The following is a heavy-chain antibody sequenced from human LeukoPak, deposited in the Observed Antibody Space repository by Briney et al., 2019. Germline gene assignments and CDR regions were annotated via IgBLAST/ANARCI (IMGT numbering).Heavy chain of an antibody. V-gene: IGHV1-18*01. J-gene: IGHJ6*02. Sequence: GAPVKVSSKASVYTFTSYGISCVRPAPGQGLEWMGWISAYNGNTNYAQKLQGRVTMTTDTSTSTAYMELRSLRSDDTAVYYCARVGGLSSSGYYYDYYGMDVWGQGTTVTVSS. CDR2: ISAYNGNT. CDR3: ARVGGLSSSGYYYDYYGMDV. D-gene: IGHD3-22*01. CDR1: VYTFTSYG.